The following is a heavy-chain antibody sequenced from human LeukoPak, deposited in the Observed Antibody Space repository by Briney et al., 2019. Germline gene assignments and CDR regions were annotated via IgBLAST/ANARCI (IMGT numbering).Heavy chain of an antibody. D-gene: IGHD3-22*01. V-gene: IGHV1-3*01. Sequence: ASVKVSCKASGYTFTSYAMHWARQAPGQRLEWMGWINAGNGNTKYSQKFQGRVTITRDTSASTAYMELSSLRSEDTAVYYCARARKFYYDSSGYDYYYYGMDVWGQGTTVTVSS. CDR1: GYTFTSYA. CDR3: ARARKFYYDSSGYDYYYYGMDV. J-gene: IGHJ6*02. CDR2: INAGNGNT.